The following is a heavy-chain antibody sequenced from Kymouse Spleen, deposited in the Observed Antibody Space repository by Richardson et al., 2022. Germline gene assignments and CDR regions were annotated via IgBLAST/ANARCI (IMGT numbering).Heavy chain of an antibody. CDR2: INHSGST. V-gene: IGHV4-34*01. Sequence: QVQLQQWGAGLLKPSETLSLTCAVYGGSFSGYYWSWIRQPPGKGLEWIGEINHSGSTNYNPSLKSRVTISVDTSKNQFSLKLSSVTAADTAVYYCARAGYCGGDCYSFDYWGQGTLVTVSS. CDR1: GGSFSGYY. D-gene: IGHD2-21*02. CDR3: ARAGYCGGDCYSFDY. J-gene: IGHJ4*02.